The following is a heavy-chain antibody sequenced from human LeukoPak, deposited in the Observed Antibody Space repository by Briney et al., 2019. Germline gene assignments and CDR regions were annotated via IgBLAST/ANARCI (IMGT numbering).Heavy chain of an antibody. CDR1: GFTFDDYG. CDR3: ARNYYDSSGYNPDYYYYYYMDV. D-gene: IGHD3-22*01. V-gene: IGHV3-20*01. CDR2: INWNGGST. J-gene: IGHJ6*03. Sequence: PGGSLRLSCAASGFTFDDYGMSWVRQAPGKGLEWVSGINWNGGSTGYADSVKGRFTISRDNAKNSLYLQMNSLRAEDTALYHCARNYYDSSGYNPDYYYYYYMDVWGKGTTVTISS.